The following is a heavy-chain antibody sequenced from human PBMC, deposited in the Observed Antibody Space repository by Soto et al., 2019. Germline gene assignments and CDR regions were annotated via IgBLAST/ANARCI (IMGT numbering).Heavy chain of an antibody. CDR1: GFTFSSYA. Sequence: EVQLLASGGGLGQPGRSLRLSCAASGFTFSSYAMNWVRQAPGKGLEWVSAMSGTGGSTYYADSVKGRFTISRDNSKNTLYLQMNSLRVEDTAVFYCAKAGFSSGWSPSYFDYWGQGTLVTVSS. CDR3: AKAGFSSGWSPSYFDY. J-gene: IGHJ4*02. V-gene: IGHV3-23*01. D-gene: IGHD6-19*01. CDR2: MSGTGGST.